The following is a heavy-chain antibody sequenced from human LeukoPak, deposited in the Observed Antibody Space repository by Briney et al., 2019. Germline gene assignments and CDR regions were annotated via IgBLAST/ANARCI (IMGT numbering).Heavy chain of an antibody. Sequence: AGGSLRLSCAASGFTFSSYSMSWVRQAPGKGLEWVSAISGSGGSTYYADSVKGRFTISRDNSKNTLYLQMNSLRAEDTAVYYCAKDRVDGYYNFVYGGQGTLVTVSS. D-gene: IGHD4-17*01. CDR2: ISGSGGST. CDR1: GFTFSSYS. V-gene: IGHV3-23*01. CDR3: AKDRVDGYYNFVY. J-gene: IGHJ4*02.